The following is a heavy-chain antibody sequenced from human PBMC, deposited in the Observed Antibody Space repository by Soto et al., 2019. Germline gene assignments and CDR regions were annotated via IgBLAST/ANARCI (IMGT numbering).Heavy chain of an antibody. CDR3: VGGQYYFYY. CDR2: ISYDGSDK. V-gene: IGHV3-30*03. J-gene: IGHJ4*02. Sequence: QVQLVESGGGVVQPGRSLRLSCAASGFPFTSYGMHWVREGPDKGLEWVAIISYDGSDKYYADSVKGRFPISRDNSKNTLYLQMNSLRPEDTALYYCVGGQYYFYYRGQGTLVIVSS. D-gene: IGHD3-10*01. CDR1: GFPFTSYG.